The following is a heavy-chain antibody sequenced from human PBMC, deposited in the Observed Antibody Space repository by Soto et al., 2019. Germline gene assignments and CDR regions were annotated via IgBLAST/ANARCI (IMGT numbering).Heavy chain of an antibody. D-gene: IGHD3-3*01. CDR1: GGSISSGDYY. CDR3: ARYATTIFGVVTLPGGWFDP. J-gene: IGHJ5*02. V-gene: IGHV4-30-4*01. CDR2: IYYSGST. Sequence: SETLSLTCTVSGGSISSGDYYWSWIRQPPGKGLEWIGYIYYSGSTYYNPSLKSRVTISVDTSKNQFSLKLSSVTAADTAVYYCARYATTIFGVVTLPGGWFDPWGQGTLVTV.